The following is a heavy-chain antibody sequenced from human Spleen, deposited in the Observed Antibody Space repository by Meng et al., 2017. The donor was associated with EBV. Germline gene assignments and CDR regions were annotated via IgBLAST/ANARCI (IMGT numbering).Heavy chain of an antibody. CDR1: GYTLTELS. J-gene: IGHJ4*02. V-gene: IGHV1-24*01. D-gene: IGHD3-22*01. Sequence: QIHLVQSEAEVKKPXASVKVSCMVSGYTLTELSMHWVRQAPGKGLEWMGSFDPEDGETIYAQKFQGRITMTEDTSTDTAYMELSRLTSEDTALYYCATHYYDSSTYSPSFDYWGQGTLGTVSS. CDR3: ATHYYDSSTYSPSFDY. CDR2: FDPEDGET.